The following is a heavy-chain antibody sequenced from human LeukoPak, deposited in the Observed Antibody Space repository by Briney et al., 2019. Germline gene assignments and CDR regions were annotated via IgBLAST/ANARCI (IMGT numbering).Heavy chain of an antibody. V-gene: IGHV3-74*01. CDR3: AKGELLWFGELLLRRLFDY. Sequence: PGGSLRLSCAASGFTFSSFWMHWVRQAPGKGLVWVSRINSAGGVITYADSVKGRFTISRDNAKNMLYLQMNSLRAEDTAVYYCAKGELLWFGELLLRRLFDYWGQGTLVTVSS. J-gene: IGHJ4*02. D-gene: IGHD3-10*01. CDR2: INSAGGVI. CDR1: GFTFSSFW.